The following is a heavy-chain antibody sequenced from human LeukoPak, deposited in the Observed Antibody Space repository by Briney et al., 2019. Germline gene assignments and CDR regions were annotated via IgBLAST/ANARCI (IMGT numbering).Heavy chain of an antibody. Sequence: SETLSLTCTVSGGSISSSSYYWGWIRQPPGKGLEWIGSIYYSGSTYYSPSLKSRVTISVDTSKNQFSLKLSSVTAADTAVYYCARAPIGYYDILTGHYYFDYWGQGTLVTVSS. D-gene: IGHD3-9*01. CDR3: ARAPIGYYDILTGHYYFDY. J-gene: IGHJ4*02. CDR2: IYYSGST. CDR1: GGSISSSSYY. V-gene: IGHV4-39*07.